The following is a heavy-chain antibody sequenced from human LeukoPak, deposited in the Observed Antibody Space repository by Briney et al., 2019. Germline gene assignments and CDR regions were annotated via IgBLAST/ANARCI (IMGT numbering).Heavy chain of an antibody. CDR1: GFTFGDYA. V-gene: IGHV3-49*04. CDR2: IRSKAYGGTT. CDR3: TRLSRNYYYYMDV. Sequence: GGSLRLSRTASGFTFGDYAMSWVRQAPGKGLEWVGFIRSKAYGGTTEYAASVKGRFTISRDDSKSIAYLQMNSLKTEDTAVYYCTRLSRNYYYYMDVWGKGTTVTVSS. J-gene: IGHJ6*03.